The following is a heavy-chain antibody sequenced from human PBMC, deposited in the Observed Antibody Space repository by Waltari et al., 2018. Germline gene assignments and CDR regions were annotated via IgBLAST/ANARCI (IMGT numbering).Heavy chain of an antibody. Sequence: QLQLQESGSGLVKPSQTLSLTCAVSGGSISSGGYSWSWIRQPPGKGLEWLGYIYHSGSTYYNPSRKSRVTISVDRSKNQFSLKLSSVTAADTAVYYCASSYSSSWYEIDYWGQGTLVTVSS. CDR3: ASSYSSSWYEIDY. J-gene: IGHJ4*02. CDR2: IYHSGST. CDR1: GGSISSGGYS. D-gene: IGHD6-13*01. V-gene: IGHV4-30-2*01.